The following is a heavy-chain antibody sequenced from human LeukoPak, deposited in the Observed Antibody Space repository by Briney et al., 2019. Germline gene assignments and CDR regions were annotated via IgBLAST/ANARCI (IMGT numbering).Heavy chain of an antibody. J-gene: IGHJ4*02. CDR2: INHSGST. V-gene: IGHV4-34*01. CDR1: GGSFSGYY. CDR3: ARARLQSPFDY. Sequence: SETLSLTCAVHGGSFSGYYWSWIRQPPGKGLEWIGEINHSGSTNYNPSLKSRVTISVDTSKNQFSLKLSSVTAADTAVYYCARARLQSPFDYWGQGTLVTVSS. D-gene: IGHD4-11*01.